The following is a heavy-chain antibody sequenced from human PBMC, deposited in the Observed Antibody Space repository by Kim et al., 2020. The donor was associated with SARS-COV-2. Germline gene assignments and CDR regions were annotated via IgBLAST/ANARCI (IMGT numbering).Heavy chain of an antibody. V-gene: IGHV3-21*01. CDR3: ARDRYCSNGVCYYYGTDV. D-gene: IGHD2-8*01. CDR1: GFSFSVYS. Sequence: GGSLRLFCAASGFSFSVYSMNWVRQAPGKGLEWVSSISSSSGHILYADSLKGRFTISRDNAKNSLYLQMNSLRGEDTAVYYCARDRYCSNGVCYYYGTDVWGQGTTVTVSS. J-gene: IGHJ6*02. CDR2: ISSSSGHI.